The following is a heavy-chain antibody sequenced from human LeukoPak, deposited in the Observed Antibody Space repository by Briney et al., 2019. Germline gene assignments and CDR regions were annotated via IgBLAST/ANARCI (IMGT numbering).Heavy chain of an antibody. J-gene: IGHJ4*02. Sequence: GGSLGLSCAASGFTFSSYWMSWVRQAPGKGLEWVANIKQDGSEKYYVDSVKGRFTISRDNAKNSLYLQMNSLRAEDTAVYYCARNRYSGSYGVDYWGQGTLVTVSS. CDR1: GFTFSSYW. V-gene: IGHV3-7*05. D-gene: IGHD1-26*01. CDR3: ARNRYSGSYGVDY. CDR2: IKQDGSEK.